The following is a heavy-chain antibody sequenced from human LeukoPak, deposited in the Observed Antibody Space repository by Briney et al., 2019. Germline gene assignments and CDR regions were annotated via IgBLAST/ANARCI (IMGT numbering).Heavy chain of an antibody. Sequence: ASVKVSCKTSQYSFTDYYMHWVRQAPGQGLEWMGWINPKSGDTNYAQKFQGRVTMTRDTSITTAYMDLSRLMSDDTAIYYCARGHYYADGRYHLHYWGQGTLVTVSS. D-gene: IGHD3-22*01. V-gene: IGHV1-2*02. CDR3: ARGHYYADGRYHLHY. CDR1: QYSFTDYY. J-gene: IGHJ4*02. CDR2: INPKSGDT.